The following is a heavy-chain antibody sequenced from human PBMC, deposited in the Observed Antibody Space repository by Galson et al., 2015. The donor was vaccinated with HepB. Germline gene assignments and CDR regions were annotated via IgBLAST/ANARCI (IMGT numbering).Heavy chain of an antibody. CDR1: GFTVSSNY. CDR2: IYSGGST. D-gene: IGHD2/OR15-2a*01. V-gene: IGHV3-66*01. J-gene: IGHJ3*02. Sequence: SLRLSCAASGFTVSSNYVSWVRQAPGKGLEWVSVIYSGGSTYYADSVKGRFTISRDNSKNTLYLQMNSLRAEDTAVYYCARGPRISMPLDIWGQGTMVTVSS. CDR3: ARGPRISMPLDI.